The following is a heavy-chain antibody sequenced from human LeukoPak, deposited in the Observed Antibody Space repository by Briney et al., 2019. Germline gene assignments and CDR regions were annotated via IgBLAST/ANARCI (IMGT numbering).Heavy chain of an antibody. Sequence: PSDTLSLTCTVSGGSISTYYWSWLRRPPGKGLEWIAYIHASGPTNNTPSLKSRITISVDTSKNQFSLKLSSVTAADTAVYYCARHDAGIAARPFDNWGQGTLDTVSS. CDR3: ARHDAGIAARPFDN. CDR2: IHASGPT. V-gene: IGHV4-4*09. J-gene: IGHJ4*02. CDR1: GGSISTYY. D-gene: IGHD6-6*01.